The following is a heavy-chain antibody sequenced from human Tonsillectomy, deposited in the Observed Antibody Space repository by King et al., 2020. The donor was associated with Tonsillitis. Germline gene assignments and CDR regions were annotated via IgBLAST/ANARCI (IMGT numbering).Heavy chain of an antibody. J-gene: IGHJ3*02. V-gene: IGHV3-23*04. CDR1: GFTFSNYA. Sequence: VQLVESGGGLVQPGGSLRLSCAASGFTFSNYAMSWFRQAPGKGLEWVSAISGSGGSTYYADSVKGRFTISRDNSKNTLYLQINSLSAEDTAVYYCTCVIAADHDAFDIWGQGTMVTVSS. CDR2: ISGSGGST. CDR3: TCVIAADHDAFDI. D-gene: IGHD6-13*01.